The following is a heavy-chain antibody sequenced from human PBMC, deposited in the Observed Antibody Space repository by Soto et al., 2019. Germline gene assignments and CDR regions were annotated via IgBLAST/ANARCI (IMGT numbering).Heavy chain of an antibody. CDR1: GYTFTSYG. D-gene: IGHD4-17*01. V-gene: IGHV1-18*01. CDR2: ISAYNGNT. CDR3: PREASYYGAAPWFFDL. J-gene: IGHJ2*01. Sequence: QVHLVQSGAEVKKPGASVKVSCKASGYTFTSYGISWVRQAPGQGLEWMGWISAYNGNTNYAQKLQGRVTMTTDTSTSTAYMELRSLRSDDTAVYYCPREASYYGAAPWFFDLWGRGTLVTVSS.